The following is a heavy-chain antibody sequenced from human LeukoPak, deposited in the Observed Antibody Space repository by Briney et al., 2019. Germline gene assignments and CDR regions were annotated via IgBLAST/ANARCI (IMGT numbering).Heavy chain of an antibody. CDR2: IYYSGST. CDR3: ARADSSGWYEVDY. J-gene: IGHJ4*02. D-gene: IGHD6-19*01. Sequence: SETLSLTCTVSGGSISSYYRSWIRQPPGKGLEWIGYIYYSGSTNYNPSLKSRVTISVDTSKNQLSPKLSSVTAADTAVYYCARADSSGWYEVDYWGQGTLVTVSS. CDR1: GGSISSYY. V-gene: IGHV4-59*01.